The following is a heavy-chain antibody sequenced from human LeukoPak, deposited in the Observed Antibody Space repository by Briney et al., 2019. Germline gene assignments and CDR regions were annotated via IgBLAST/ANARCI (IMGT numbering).Heavy chain of an antibody. CDR1: GGSISSSSYY. CDR3: AREDGSGWVDY. V-gene: IGHV4-39*07. J-gene: IGHJ4*02. D-gene: IGHD6-19*01. CDR2: IYYSGST. Sequence: SETLSLTCTVSGGSISSSSYYWGWIRQPPGKGLEWIGSIYYSGSTYYNPSLKSRVTISVDTSKNQFSLKLSSVTAADTAVYYCAREDGSGWVDYWGQGTLVTVSS.